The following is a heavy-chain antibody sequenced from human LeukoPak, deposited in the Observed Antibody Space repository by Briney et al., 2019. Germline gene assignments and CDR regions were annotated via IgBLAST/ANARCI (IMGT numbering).Heavy chain of an antibody. CDR3: ARHPAIAAAGTKIFDY. J-gene: IGHJ4*02. CDR2: ISAYNGNT. Sequence: GASVKVSCTTSGYTFTSYGISWVRQAPGQGLEWMGWISAYNGNTNYAQKLQGRVTMTTDTSTSTAYMELRSLRSDDTAVYYCARHPAIAAAGTKIFDYWGQGTLVTVSS. D-gene: IGHD6-13*01. V-gene: IGHV1-18*01. CDR1: GYTFTSYG.